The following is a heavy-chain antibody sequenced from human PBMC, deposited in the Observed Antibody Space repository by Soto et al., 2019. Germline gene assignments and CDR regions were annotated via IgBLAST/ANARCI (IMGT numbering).Heavy chain of an antibody. CDR1: GGSFSGYY. J-gene: IGHJ6*02. D-gene: IGHD2-2*01. CDR2: INHSGST. Sequence: PSETLSLTCAVYGGSFSGYYWSWIRQPPGKGLEWIGEINHSGSTNYNPSLKSRVTISVDTSKNQFSLKLSSVTAADTAVYYCARESPWNIVVVPAAHNYGMDVWGQGTTVTVSS. V-gene: IGHV4-34*01. CDR3: ARESPWNIVVVPAAHNYGMDV.